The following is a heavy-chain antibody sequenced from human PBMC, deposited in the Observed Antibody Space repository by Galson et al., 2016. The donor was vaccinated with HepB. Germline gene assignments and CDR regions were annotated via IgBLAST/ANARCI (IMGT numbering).Heavy chain of an antibody. D-gene: IGHD2-21*02. CDR2: ISYDGSNK. J-gene: IGHJ4*02. CDR1: GFIFSSYA. V-gene: IGHV3-30-3*01. CDR3: ARDRDRGFDY. Sequence: SLRLSCAASGFIFSSYAMHWVRQAPGKGLEWVAIISYDGSNKYYADSVKGRFTISRDNSKNTLYLQMNSLRAEDTAVYYCARDRDRGFDYWGQGTLVTVSS.